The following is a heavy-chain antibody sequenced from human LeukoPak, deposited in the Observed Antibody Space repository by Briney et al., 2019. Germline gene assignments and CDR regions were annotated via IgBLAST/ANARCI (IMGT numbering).Heavy chain of an antibody. CDR2: VSPPGGGT. J-gene: IGHJ4*02. CDR1: GFSFSYHG. D-gene: IGHD7-27*01. V-gene: IGHV3-23*01. Sequence: GGSLRLSCVDSGFSFSYHGMNWVRLAPGKGLEWVSGVSPPGGGTYYADSVKGRFTISRDDSRNTLSLQMNSLRVEDTAVYYCARDLAWGAFDYWGQGILVAVSS. CDR3: ARDLAWGAFDY.